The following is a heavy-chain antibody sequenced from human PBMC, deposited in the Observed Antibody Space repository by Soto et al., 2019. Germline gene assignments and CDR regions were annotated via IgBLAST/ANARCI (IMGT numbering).Heavy chain of an antibody. CDR3: ARATLYYGSGMGPFDY. V-gene: IGHV4-34*01. J-gene: IGHJ4*02. CDR1: CGSFSGYY. Sequence: PSETLSLTCAVYCGSFSGYYWSWIRQPPGKGLEWIGEINHSGSTNYNPSLKSRVTMSVDTSKNQFSLKLSSVTAADTAVYYCARATLYYGSGMGPFDYWGQGTLVTVSS. D-gene: IGHD3-10*01. CDR2: INHSGST.